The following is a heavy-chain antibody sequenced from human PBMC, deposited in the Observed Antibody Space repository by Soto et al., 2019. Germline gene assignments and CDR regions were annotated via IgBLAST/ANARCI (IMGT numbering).Heavy chain of an antibody. D-gene: IGHD2-15*01. Sequence: SETLSRTCTVSGASISTYYWSWVRQPPGKGLEWIGYMSYSGSTNYNPSLRRRVTTSVVTSKNQISLKLSSVTAADTAVYYCARVCSGDSCYFHFYYGMNVWCQGTTVTVSS. CDR3: ARVCSGDSCYFHFYYGMNV. J-gene: IGHJ6*02. CDR1: GASISTYY. V-gene: IGHV4-59*01. CDR2: MSYSGST.